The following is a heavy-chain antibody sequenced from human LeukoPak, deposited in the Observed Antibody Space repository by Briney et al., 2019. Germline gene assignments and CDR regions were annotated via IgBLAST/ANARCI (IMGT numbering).Heavy chain of an antibody. CDR3: ASLYGDSPDPFDY. CDR2: IYHSGST. D-gene: IGHD4-17*01. CDR1: GHSISSGYY. V-gene: IGHV4-38-2*02. J-gene: IGHJ4*02. Sequence: PSETLSLTCTVSGHSISSGYYWGWIRQPPGKGLEWIGSIYHSGSTYYNPSLKSRVTISVDTSKNQFSLKLSSVTAADTAVYYCASLYGDSPDPFDYWGQGTLVTVSS.